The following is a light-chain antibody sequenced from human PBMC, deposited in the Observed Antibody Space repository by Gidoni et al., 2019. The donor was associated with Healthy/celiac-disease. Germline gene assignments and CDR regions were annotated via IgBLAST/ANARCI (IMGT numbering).Light chain of an antibody. CDR3: QVWDSRSDHVV. Sequence: SYVLTQPPSVSVAPGKTARITCGGNNIGSNSVHWYQQKPGQAPVLVVYDDSDRPSGIPDRFSGSNSGNTATLTISRVEAGDEADYYCQVWDSRSDHVVFGGGTKLTVL. CDR1: NIGSNS. V-gene: IGLV3-21*03. J-gene: IGLJ2*01. CDR2: DDS.